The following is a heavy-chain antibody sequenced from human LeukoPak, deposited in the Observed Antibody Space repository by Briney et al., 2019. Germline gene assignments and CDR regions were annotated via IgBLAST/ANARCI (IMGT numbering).Heavy chain of an antibody. D-gene: IGHD2-15*01. V-gene: IGHV1-2*02. CDR1: GGTFSSYA. J-gene: IGHJ4*02. CDR3: ASKDGLDFDY. CDR2: INPNSGGT. Sequence: ASVKVSCKASGGTFSSYAISWVRQAPGQGLEWMGWINPNSGGTNYAQKFQGRVTMTRDTSISTAYMELSGLRSDDTAVYYCASKDGLDFDYWGQGTLVTVSS.